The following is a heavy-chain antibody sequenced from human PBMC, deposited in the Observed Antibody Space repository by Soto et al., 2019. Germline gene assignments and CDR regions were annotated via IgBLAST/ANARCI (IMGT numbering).Heavy chain of an antibody. D-gene: IGHD2-2*01. CDR1: GFTFSSYS. Sequence: GGSLRLSCAASGFTFSSYSMNWVRQAPGKGLEWVSSISSSSSYIYYGDSVKGRFTISRDNAKNSMYLQMNSLRAEDTAVYYCARDLIWDIVEVPAAMRLSGWFDHWGQGTLVTVSS. J-gene: IGHJ5*02. CDR3: ARDLIWDIVEVPAAMRLSGWFDH. V-gene: IGHV3-21*01. CDR2: ISSSSSYI.